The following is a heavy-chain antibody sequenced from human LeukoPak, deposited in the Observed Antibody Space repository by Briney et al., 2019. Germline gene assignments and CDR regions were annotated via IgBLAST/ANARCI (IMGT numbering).Heavy chain of an antibody. V-gene: IGHV3-74*01. CDR2: INSDGSRP. J-gene: IGHJ4*02. CDR3: ARDRHDSSALKWQDY. Sequence: GGSLRLSCAASGFSLSNYWMYWVRQAPGKGLVWVSRINSDGSRPNYADSVKGRFTISRDTSQNTLYLQLSSLRADDTAVYYCARDRHDSSALKWQDYWGQGTLVTVSS. CDR1: GFSLSNYW. D-gene: IGHD3-22*01.